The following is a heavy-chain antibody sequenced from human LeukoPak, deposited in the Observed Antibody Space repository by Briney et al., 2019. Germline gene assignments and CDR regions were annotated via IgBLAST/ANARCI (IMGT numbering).Heavy chain of an antibody. CDR3: ARGVKYCSGGSCYSLDY. D-gene: IGHD2-15*01. Sequence: PSETLSLTCTVSGGSISSSSYYWGWIRQPPGKGLEWIGSIYYSGSTYYNPSLKSRVTISVDTSKNQFSLKLSSVTAADTAVYYCARGVKYCSGGSCYSLDYWGQGTLVTVSS. CDR2: IYYSGST. V-gene: IGHV4-39*07. J-gene: IGHJ4*02. CDR1: GGSISSSSYY.